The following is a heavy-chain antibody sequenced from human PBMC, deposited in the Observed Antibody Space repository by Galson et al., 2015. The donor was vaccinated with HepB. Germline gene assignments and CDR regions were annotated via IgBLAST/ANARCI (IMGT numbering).Heavy chain of an antibody. D-gene: IGHD3-10*01. CDR3: ATWTYGSGSSIGAFDI. V-gene: IGHV1-69-2*01. J-gene: IGHJ3*02. CDR1: GYTFTDYC. Sequence: QSGAEVKKPGATVKISCKVSGYTFTDYCMHWVQQAPGEGLEWMGLVDVEDGETIYAEKFQGRVTITADTSTDTAYMELSSLRSEDAAVYYCATWTYGSGSSIGAFDIWGQGTMVTVSS. CDR2: VDVEDGET.